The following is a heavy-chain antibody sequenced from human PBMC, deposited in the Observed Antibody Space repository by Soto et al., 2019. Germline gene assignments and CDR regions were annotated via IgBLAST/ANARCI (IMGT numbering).Heavy chain of an antibody. Sequence: QVQLVESGGGVVQPGRSLRLSCAASGFTFSSYGMHWVRQAPGKGLEWVAVISYDGSNKYYADSVKGRFTISRDNAKSALYLQMNSLRAEDTAVYYCAKDAYKVVVTPEFDYWGQGTLVTVSS. J-gene: IGHJ4*02. CDR3: AKDAYKVVVTPEFDY. V-gene: IGHV3-30*18. D-gene: IGHD2-21*02. CDR2: ISYDGSNK. CDR1: GFTFSSYG.